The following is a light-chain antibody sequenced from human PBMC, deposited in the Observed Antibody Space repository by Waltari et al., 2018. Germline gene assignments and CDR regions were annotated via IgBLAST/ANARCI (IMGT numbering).Light chain of an antibody. V-gene: IGKV1-12*01. J-gene: IGKJ1*01. CDR2: AAS. CDR3: QQANSFPWT. CDR1: QGISSW. Sequence: DIQMTQSPSSVSASVGDRVTITCRASQGISSWLSWYQQKPGKAPRLLLYAASALQSGVPSRFSGSGSELHFTLTINNLQPEDFATYYCQQANSFPWTFGQGTKVEIK.